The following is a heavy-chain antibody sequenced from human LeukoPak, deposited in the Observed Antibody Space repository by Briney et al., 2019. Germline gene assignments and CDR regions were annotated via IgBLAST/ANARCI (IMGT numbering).Heavy chain of an antibody. D-gene: IGHD6-13*01. CDR3: AREKEGSSFDY. V-gene: IGHV1-2*02. J-gene: IGHJ4*02. CDR1: GYTFTGYY. CDR2: INPNSGGS. Sequence: ASVKVSCKASGYTFTGYYMHWVRQAPGQGLEWMGWINPNSGGSNYARKFQGRVTMTRDTSISTAYMELSRLRSDDTAVYYCAREKEGSSFDYWGQGTLVTVSS.